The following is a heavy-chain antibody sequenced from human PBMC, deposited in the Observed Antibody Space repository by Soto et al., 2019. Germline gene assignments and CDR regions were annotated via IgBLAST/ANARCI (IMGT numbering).Heavy chain of an antibody. CDR3: ARCLTTVTTIDY. V-gene: IGHV1-2*04. CDR1: GYTFTGYY. CDR2: INPNSGGT. J-gene: IGHJ4*02. D-gene: IGHD4-17*01. Sequence: QVQLVQSGAEVKKPGASVKVSCKASGYTFTGYYMHWVRQAPGQGLEWMGWINPNSGGTNYAQKFQGWVSMPRDTSISTAYMELSRLRSDDTAVYYCARCLTTVTTIDYWGQGTLVTDSS.